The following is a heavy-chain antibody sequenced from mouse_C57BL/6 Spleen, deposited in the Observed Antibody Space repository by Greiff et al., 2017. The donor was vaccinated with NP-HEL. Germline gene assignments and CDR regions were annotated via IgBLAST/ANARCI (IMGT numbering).Heavy chain of an antibody. Sequence: QVQLQQSGAELVRPGASVTLSCKASGYTFTDYEMHWVKQTPVHGLEWIGPIDPEPGGTAYNQKFKGKAILTADKSSSTAYMELRSLTSEDSAVYYCTRRTSSSDEYFDFWGQGTTLTVSS. CDR3: TRRTSSSDEYFDF. V-gene: IGHV1-15*01. J-gene: IGHJ2*01. CDR2: IDPEPGGT. D-gene: IGHD1-1*01. CDR1: GYTFTDYE.